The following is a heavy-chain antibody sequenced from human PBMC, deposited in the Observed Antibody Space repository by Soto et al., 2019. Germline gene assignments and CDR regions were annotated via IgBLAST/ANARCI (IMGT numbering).Heavy chain of an antibody. D-gene: IGHD5-18*01. Sequence: GGSLRLSCAASGFTFTSYAMNWVRQAPGKGLEWVSAISGSGDRTYYADSVKGRFTISRDNSKNTLFLQMNSLRAEDTAVYYCAKGTYTYGPFPLDYWGQGTLVTVSS. CDR3: AKGTYTYGPFPLDY. J-gene: IGHJ4*02. CDR2: ISGSGDRT. CDR1: GFTFTSYA. V-gene: IGHV3-23*01.